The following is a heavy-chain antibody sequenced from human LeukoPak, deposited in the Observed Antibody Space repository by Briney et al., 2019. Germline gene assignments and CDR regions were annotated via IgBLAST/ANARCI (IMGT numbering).Heavy chain of an antibody. D-gene: IGHD6-6*01. CDR3: ASRREYSSSPIDY. CDR1: GFPFSSYS. V-gene: IGHV3-21*01. J-gene: IGHJ4*02. Sequence: GGSLRLSCAASGFPFSSYSMNWVRQAPGKGLEWVSSISSSSSYIYYADSVKGRFTISRDNAKNSLYLQMNSLRAEDTAVYYCASRREYSSSPIDYWGQGTLVTVSS. CDR2: ISSSSSYI.